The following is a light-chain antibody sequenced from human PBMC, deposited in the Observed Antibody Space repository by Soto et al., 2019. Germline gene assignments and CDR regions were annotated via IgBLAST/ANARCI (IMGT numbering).Light chain of an antibody. J-gene: IGLJ3*02. CDR3: SSYAGSNIWV. CDR2: EVT. CDR1: SSDVGAYNY. Sequence: QSALTQPPSASGSPGQSVTISCTGTSSDVGAYNYVFWYQQYPGKAPKLMIYEVTKRPSGVPDRFSGSKSDKTASLTVSGLQPEEEADYYCSSYAGSNIWVFGGGTQLTVL. V-gene: IGLV2-8*01.